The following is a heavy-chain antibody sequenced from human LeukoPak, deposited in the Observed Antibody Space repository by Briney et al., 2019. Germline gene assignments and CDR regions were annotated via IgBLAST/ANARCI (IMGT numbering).Heavy chain of an antibody. CDR1: GYTFTYYF. J-gene: IGHJ4*02. CDR3: VKETGRRYFYDSSGHLDY. Sequence: ASVKLSCKAAGYTFTYYFIHWVRHAPAQGPEWMGWINPKSGGTHDAQRFQGRVTMTRDTSISTAYMELKRLTSDDTAVYYCVKETGRRYFYDSSGHLDYWGQGTLVIVSS. CDR2: INPKSGGT. D-gene: IGHD3-22*01. V-gene: IGHV1-2*02.